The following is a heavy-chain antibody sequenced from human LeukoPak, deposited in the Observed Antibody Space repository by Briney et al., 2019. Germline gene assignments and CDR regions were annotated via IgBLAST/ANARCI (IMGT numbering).Heavy chain of an antibody. CDR3: AKAFSGFVTGLDY. CDR2: ISYDGGNK. D-gene: IGHD2/OR15-2a*01. CDR1: GFTFSSYA. V-gene: IGHV3-30*04. J-gene: IGHJ4*02. Sequence: GGSLRLSCAASGFTFSSYALHWVRQAPGKGLEWVAFISYDGGNKYYADSVKGRFTISRDNSKNTLYLQMNSLRAEDTAVYYCAKAFSGFVTGLDYWGQGTLVTVSS.